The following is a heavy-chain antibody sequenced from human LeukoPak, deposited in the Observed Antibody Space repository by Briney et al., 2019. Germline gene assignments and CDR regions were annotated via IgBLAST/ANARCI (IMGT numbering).Heavy chain of an antibody. J-gene: IGHJ3*02. CDR2: ISGSGGST. V-gene: IGHV3-23*01. D-gene: IGHD6-19*01. CDR3: AKDRTFSSGWYGTAFDI. CDR1: GFTFSSYW. Sequence: PGGSLRLSCAASGFTFSSYWMSWVRQAPGKGLEWVSAISGSGGSTYYADSVKGRFTISRDNSKNTLYLQMNSLRAEDTAVYYCAKDRTFSSGWYGTAFDIWGQGTMVTVSS.